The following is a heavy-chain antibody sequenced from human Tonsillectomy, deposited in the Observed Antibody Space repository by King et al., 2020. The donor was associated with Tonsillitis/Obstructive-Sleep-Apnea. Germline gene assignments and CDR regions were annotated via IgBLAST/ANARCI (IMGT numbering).Heavy chain of an antibody. D-gene: IGHD1-7*01. CDR3: ARGGGGTTSVAFDI. Sequence: VQLVESGGGLVKPGGSLRLSCAASGFTFSSYSMNWVRQAPGKGLEWVSSISSSSSYIYYADSVKGRFTISRDNAKNSLYLHMNSLRAEDTAVYYCARGGGGTTSVAFDIWGQGTMVTVSS. V-gene: IGHV3-21*01. CDR1: GFTFSSYS. CDR2: ISSSSSYI. J-gene: IGHJ3*02.